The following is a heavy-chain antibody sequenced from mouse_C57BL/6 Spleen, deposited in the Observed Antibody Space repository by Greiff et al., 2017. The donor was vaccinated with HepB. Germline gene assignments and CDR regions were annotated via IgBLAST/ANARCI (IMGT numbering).Heavy chain of an antibody. CDR1: GFTFSDYY. J-gene: IGHJ4*01. V-gene: IGHV5-12*01. CDR3: ARTGTYAMDY. D-gene: IGHD4-1*01. Sequence: EVMLVESGGGLVQPGGSLKLSCAASGFTFSDYYMYWVRQTPEKRLEWVAYISNGGGSTYYPDTVKGRFTISRDNAKNTLYLQMSRLKSEDTAMYYCARTGTYAMDYWGQGTSVTVSS. CDR2: ISNGGGST.